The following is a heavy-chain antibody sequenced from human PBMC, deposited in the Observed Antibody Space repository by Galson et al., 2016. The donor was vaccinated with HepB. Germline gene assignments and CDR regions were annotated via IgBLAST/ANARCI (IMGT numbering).Heavy chain of an antibody. CDR2: ISSSSGTI. CDR3: ASFGDWDYYGLDV. J-gene: IGHJ6*04. Sequence: SLRLSCAASGFTFNSYSMNWVRQAPGKGLEWVAYISSSSGTIYYAASVKGRFTISRDNAKNSVFLQMSSLRAEDTALYYCASFGDWDYYGLDVWGKGTTATVSS. V-gene: IGHV3-48*04. D-gene: IGHD3-16*01. CDR1: GFTFNSYS.